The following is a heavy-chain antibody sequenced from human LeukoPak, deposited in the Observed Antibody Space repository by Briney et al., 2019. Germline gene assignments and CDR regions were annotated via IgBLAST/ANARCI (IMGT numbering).Heavy chain of an antibody. CDR3: AKDKFDYDSTGYPYDY. Sequence: GGSLRLSCEASGFIFSLYNMNWVRQAPGQGLEWVSSIGGSGSATFYADSVRGRFTVPRDNAKNSLFLQLNSLRVEDSAVYYCAKDKFDYDSTGYPYDYWGQGVLVTVSS. CDR2: IGGSGSAT. V-gene: IGHV3-21*06. D-gene: IGHD3-22*01. CDR1: GFIFSLYN. J-gene: IGHJ4*02.